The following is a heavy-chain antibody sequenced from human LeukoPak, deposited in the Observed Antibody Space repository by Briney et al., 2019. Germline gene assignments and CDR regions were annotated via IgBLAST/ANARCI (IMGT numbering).Heavy chain of an antibody. CDR2: IYHSGST. J-gene: IGHJ4*02. CDR1: GYSISSGYY. V-gene: IGHV4-38-2*01. Sequence: PSETLSLTCAVSGYSISSGYYWGWIRQRPGKGLEWIGSIYHSGSTYYSPSLKSRVTISVDTSKSQFSLKLSSVTAADTAGYYWSRHAGTGYFDYWGQGTLVTVSS. CDR3: SRHAGTGYFDY. D-gene: IGHD3-10*01.